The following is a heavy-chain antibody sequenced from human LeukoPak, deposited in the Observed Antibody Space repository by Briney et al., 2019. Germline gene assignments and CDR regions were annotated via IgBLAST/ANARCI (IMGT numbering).Heavy chain of an antibody. Sequence: RASETLSLTCTVSGGSIRSSYYYWGWIRQPPGKGLEWIGSIYDSGSTYYNPSLKSRVTITVDTSKNQFSLKLNSVTAADTAVYYCARLRSGSLDYWGQGTLVTVSS. CDR3: ARLRSGSLDY. V-gene: IGHV4-39*01. J-gene: IGHJ4*02. CDR2: IYDSGST. D-gene: IGHD1-26*01. CDR1: GGSIRSSYYY.